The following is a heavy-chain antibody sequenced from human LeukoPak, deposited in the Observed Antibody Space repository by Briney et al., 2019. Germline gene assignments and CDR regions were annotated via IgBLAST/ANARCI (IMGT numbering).Heavy chain of an antibody. CDR2: IYYSGST. J-gene: IGHJ4*02. CDR1: GGSITNNDYY. D-gene: IGHD3-22*01. V-gene: IGHV4-39*01. CDR3: ARYTSSYYYDFDY. Sequence: SETLSLTCTVSGGSITNNDYYWGWIRQPPGKGLERIGSIYYSGSTYYNPSLKSRVTISVDTSKNQFSLKLSSVTAADTAVYYCARYTSSYYYDFDYWGQGTLVTVSS.